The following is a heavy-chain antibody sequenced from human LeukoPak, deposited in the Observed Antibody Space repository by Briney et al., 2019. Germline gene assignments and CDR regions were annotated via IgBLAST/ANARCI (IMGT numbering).Heavy chain of an antibody. CDR2: IGDRGGTT. V-gene: IGHV3-23*01. CDR3: ARASMNYYFDY. Sequence: GGSLRLSCAVTGITLSNYGMSWVRQAPGKGLEWVAGIGDRGGTTNYAESVKGRFTISRDNAKNSLYLQMNSLRAEDTAVYYCARASMNYYFDYWGQGTLVTVSS. J-gene: IGHJ4*02. D-gene: IGHD2/OR15-2a*01. CDR1: GITLSNYG.